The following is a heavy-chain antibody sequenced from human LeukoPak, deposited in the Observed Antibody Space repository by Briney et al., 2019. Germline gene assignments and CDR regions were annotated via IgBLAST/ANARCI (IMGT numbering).Heavy chain of an antibody. J-gene: IGHJ6*03. CDR3: AKTGYYYYMDV. Sequence: PGGSLRLSCAAPGFTFDDYAMHWVRQAPGKGLEWVSGISWNSGSIGYPVSVKGRFTISRDNAKISLYLQMNSLRAEDTALYYCAKTGYYYYMDVWGKGTTVTVSS. CDR1: GFTFDDYA. CDR2: ISWNSGSI. V-gene: IGHV3-9*01.